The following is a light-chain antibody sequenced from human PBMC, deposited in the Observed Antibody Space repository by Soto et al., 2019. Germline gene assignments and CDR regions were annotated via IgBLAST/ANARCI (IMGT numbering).Light chain of an antibody. V-gene: IGLV2-14*03. Sequence: QSALTQPASVSGSPGQSITNSCTGTSSDIGRYNYVSWYQHSPGKAPKLIIYDVSDRPSGVSNRFSGSKSGTTASQTISGLQAEDEADYYCGSYTSSDTMIFGGVTNLTVL. J-gene: IGLJ2*01. CDR3: GSYTSSDTMI. CDR1: SSDIGRYNY. CDR2: DVS.